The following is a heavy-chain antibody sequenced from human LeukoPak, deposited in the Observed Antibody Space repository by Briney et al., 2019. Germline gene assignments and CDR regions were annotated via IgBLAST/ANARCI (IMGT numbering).Heavy chain of an antibody. CDR3: ARGGVGHYYYYGMDV. D-gene: IGHD2-2*01. V-gene: IGHV1-8*01. CDR1: GYTFTSYD. CDR2: MNPNSGNT. J-gene: IGHJ6*02. Sequence: ASVKVSCKASGYTFTSYDINWLRQATGQGLEWMGWMNPNSGNTGYAQKFQGRVTMTRNTSISTAYMELSSLRSEDTAVYYCARGGVGHYYYYGMDVWGQGTTVTVSS.